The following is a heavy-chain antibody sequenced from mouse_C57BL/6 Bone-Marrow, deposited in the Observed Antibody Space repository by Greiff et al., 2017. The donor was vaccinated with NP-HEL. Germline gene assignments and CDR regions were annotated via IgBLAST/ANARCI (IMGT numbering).Heavy chain of an antibody. Sequence: VKLQESGPELVKPGASVKLSCKASGYTFTSYDINWVKQRPGQGLEWIGWIYPRDGSTKYNEKFKGKATLTVDTSSSTAYMELHSLTSEDSAVYFCARDEDYYGSSSYYFDYWGQGTTLTVSS. J-gene: IGHJ2*01. CDR1: GYTFTSYD. D-gene: IGHD1-1*01. CDR3: ARDEDYYGSSSYYFDY. CDR2: IYPRDGST. V-gene: IGHV1-85*01.